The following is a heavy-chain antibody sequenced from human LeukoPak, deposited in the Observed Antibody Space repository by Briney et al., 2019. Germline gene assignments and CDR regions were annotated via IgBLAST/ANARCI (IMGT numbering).Heavy chain of an antibody. CDR3: ARYDFNKFFDY. V-gene: IGHV4-59*01. Sequence: SETLSLTCTVSGGSISSYYWSWIRQPPGKGLEWIGYIYYSGSTNYNPSLKSRVTMSVDTSKNQFSLKLSSVTAADTAVYYCARYDFNKFFDYWGQGTLVTVSS. CDR2: IYYSGST. CDR1: GGSISSYY. J-gene: IGHJ4*02. D-gene: IGHD3-3*01.